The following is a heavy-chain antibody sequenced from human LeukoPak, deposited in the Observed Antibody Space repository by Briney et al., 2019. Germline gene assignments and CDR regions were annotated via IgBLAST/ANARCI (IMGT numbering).Heavy chain of an antibody. V-gene: IGHV1-2*02. CDR2: INPNSGGT. D-gene: IGHD2-15*01. J-gene: IGHJ5*02. Sequence: ASVKVSCKASGYTFTGYYMHWVRQAPGQGLEWMGWINPNSGGTNYAQKFQGRVTMTRDTSISTAYVELSRLRSDDTAVYYCARGNVVVVAATPRWFDPWGQGTLVTVSS. CDR3: ARGNVVVVAATPRWFDP. CDR1: GYTFTGYY.